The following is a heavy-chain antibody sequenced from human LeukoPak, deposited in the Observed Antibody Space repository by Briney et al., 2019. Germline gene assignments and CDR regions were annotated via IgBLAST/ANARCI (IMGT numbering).Heavy chain of an antibody. Sequence: PGGSLRLSCAASEFAFSSYAMNWVRQAPGKGLEWVSSVSGSGVTTYYADSVKGRFTISRDNSKNTLYLQMNSLRAEDTGVYYCAKGTYSSGWDPWGQGTLVTVSS. CDR2: VSGSGVTT. D-gene: IGHD6-19*01. CDR1: EFAFSSYA. CDR3: AKGTYSSGWDP. V-gene: IGHV3-23*01. J-gene: IGHJ5*02.